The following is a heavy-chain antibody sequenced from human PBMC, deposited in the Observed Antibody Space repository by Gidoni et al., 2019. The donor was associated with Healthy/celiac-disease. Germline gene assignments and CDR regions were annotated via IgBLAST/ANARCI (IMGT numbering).Heavy chain of an antibody. J-gene: IGHJ6*02. V-gene: IGHV1-69*02. CDR2: IIPILGIA. Sequence: QVQLVQSGAEVKKPGSSVKVSCQASGGPFSSYTISWVRQAPGQGLEWMGRIIPILGIANYAQKFQGRVTITADKSTSTAYMELSSLRSEDTAVYYCARSLAAAGPYYYYGMDVWGQGTTVTVSS. D-gene: IGHD6-13*01. CDR1: GGPFSSYT. CDR3: ARSLAAAGPYYYYGMDV.